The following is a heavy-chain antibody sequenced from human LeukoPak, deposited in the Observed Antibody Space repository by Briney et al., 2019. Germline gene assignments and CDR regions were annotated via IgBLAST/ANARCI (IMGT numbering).Heavy chain of an antibody. J-gene: IGHJ4*02. CDR1: GFTFSSYA. D-gene: IGHD2-2*02. CDR2: ISYDGSNK. V-gene: IGHV3-30-3*01. Sequence: GGSLRLSCAASGFTFSSYAMHWVRQAPGKGLEWVAVISYDGSNKYYADFVKGRFTISRDNSKNTLYLQMNSLRAEDTAVYYCAKGYCSSTSCYTVAKIFDYWGQGTLVTVSS. CDR3: AKGYCSSTSCYTVAKIFDY.